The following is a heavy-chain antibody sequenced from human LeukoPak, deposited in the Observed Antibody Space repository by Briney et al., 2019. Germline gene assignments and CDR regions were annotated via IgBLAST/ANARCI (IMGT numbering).Heavy chain of an antibody. CDR1: GYTFTGYY. Sequence: ASVEVSCKASGYTFTGYYMHWVRQAPGQGLEWMGRINPNSGGTNYAQKFQGRVTMTRDTSISTAYMELSRLRSDDTAVYYCARGYYYDSSGYFDWGQGTLVTVSS. CDR3: ARGYYYDSSGYFD. CDR2: INPNSGGT. V-gene: IGHV1-2*06. D-gene: IGHD3-22*01. J-gene: IGHJ4*02.